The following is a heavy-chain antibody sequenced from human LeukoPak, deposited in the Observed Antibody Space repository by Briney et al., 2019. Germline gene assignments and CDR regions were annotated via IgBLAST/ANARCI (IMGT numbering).Heavy chain of an antibody. Sequence: SETPSLTCAVYGGSFSGYYWSWIRQPPGKGLEWIGEINHSGSTNYNPSLKSRVTISVDTSKNQFSLKLSSVTAADTAVYYCARGYGGNLGFDYWGQGTLVTVSS. CDR3: ARGYGGNLGFDY. J-gene: IGHJ4*02. V-gene: IGHV4-34*01. D-gene: IGHD4-23*01. CDR2: INHSGST. CDR1: GGSFSGYY.